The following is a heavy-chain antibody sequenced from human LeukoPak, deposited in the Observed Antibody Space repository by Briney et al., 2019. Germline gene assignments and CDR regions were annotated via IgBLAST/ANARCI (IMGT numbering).Heavy chain of an antibody. J-gene: IGHJ6*03. CDR3: ARDGLGYCTNGVCYPGVDYYYYMDV. Sequence: ASVKVSCKASGGTFSSYAISWVRQAPGQGLEWMGGIIPIFGTANYAQKFQGRVTITADESTSTAYMELSSLRSEDTAVYYCARDGLGYCTNGVCYPGVDYYYYMDVWGKGTTVTVSS. CDR1: GGTFSSYA. D-gene: IGHD2-8*01. CDR2: IIPIFGTA. V-gene: IGHV1-69*13.